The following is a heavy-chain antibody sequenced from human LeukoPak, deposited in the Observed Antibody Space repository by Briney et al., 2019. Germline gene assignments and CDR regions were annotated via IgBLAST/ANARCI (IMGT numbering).Heavy chain of an antibody. V-gene: IGHV3-21*01. Sequence: PGGSLRLSCAASGFTFSSYSMNWVRQAPGKGLEWVSSISSSSSYIYYADSVKGRFTISRNNAKNPLYLQMNSLRAEDTAVYYCARAGYDYGDPGEVLLDYWGQGTLVTVSS. D-gene: IGHD4-17*01. CDR2: ISSSSSYI. J-gene: IGHJ4*02. CDR1: GFTFSSYS. CDR3: ARAGYDYGDPGEVLLDY.